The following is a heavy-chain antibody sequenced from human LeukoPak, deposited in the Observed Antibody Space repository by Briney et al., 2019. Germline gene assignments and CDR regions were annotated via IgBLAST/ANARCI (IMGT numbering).Heavy chain of an antibody. J-gene: IGHJ3*02. D-gene: IGHD2-21*02. V-gene: IGHV4-4*07. Sequence: SSETLSLTCTVSGGSISSYYWSWIRQPPGKGLEWIGRIYTSGSTNYNPSLKSRVTMSIDTSKNQFSLKLSSVTAADTAVYYCARAAIMQKDAFDIWGQGTMVTVSS. CDR1: GGSISSYY. CDR2: IYTSGST. CDR3: ARAAIMQKDAFDI.